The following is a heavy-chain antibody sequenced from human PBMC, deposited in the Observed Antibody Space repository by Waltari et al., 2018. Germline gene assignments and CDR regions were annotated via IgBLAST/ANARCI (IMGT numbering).Heavy chain of an antibody. CDR2: IYHENT. J-gene: IGHJ4*02. CDR1: GFSIRSGYY. D-gene: IGHD4-17*01. Sequence: QVQLQESGPGLVKPSETLSLTCTVSGFSIRSGYYWVWIRQPPGRGLEWIGSIYHENTYYNPSRKSRVTISVDMSKNQFSLKLSSVTAADTAVYYCARENYGDYSFDYWGQGTLVTVSS. V-gene: IGHV4-38-2*02. CDR3: ARENYGDYSFDY.